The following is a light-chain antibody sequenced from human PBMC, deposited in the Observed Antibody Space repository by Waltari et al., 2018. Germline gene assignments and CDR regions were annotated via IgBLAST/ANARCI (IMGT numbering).Light chain of an antibody. V-gene: IGKV1-9*01. Sequence: DIQLTQSPSFLSASVGDRVNITCRASQGITNYLAWYQQKPGKAPKLLIYAASALQSGVPSTVSCSGSGTEVTLTISSLQPEDLATYYCQHLNSYPITFGQGTRLEMK. J-gene: IGKJ5*01. CDR2: AAS. CDR3: QHLNSYPIT. CDR1: QGITNY.